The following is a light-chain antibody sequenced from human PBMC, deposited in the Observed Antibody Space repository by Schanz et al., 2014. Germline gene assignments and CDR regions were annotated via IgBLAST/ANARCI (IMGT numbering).Light chain of an antibody. Sequence: EIVMTQSPATLSVSPGERATLSCRASQSVTNNLAWYQQKPGQAPRLLIYDASNRATGIPARFSGSGSGTDFTLTISSLEPEDFAVYYCQQRDNWPLLTFGGGTKVEIK. CDR1: QSVTNN. V-gene: IGKV3-11*01. CDR2: DAS. J-gene: IGKJ4*01. CDR3: QQRDNWPLLT.